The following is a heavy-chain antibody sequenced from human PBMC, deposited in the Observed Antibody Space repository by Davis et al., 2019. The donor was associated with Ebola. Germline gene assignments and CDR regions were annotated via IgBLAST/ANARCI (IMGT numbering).Heavy chain of an antibody. Sequence: GGSLRLSCAASGFTVSSNHMSWVRQAPGKGLEWVSVIYDHSTAYADSVRGRFIISRDNSKNTLYLQMNSLRAEDTAVYYCARDKRSSWYGGMDVWGQGTTVTVSS. CDR1: GFTVSSNH. D-gene: IGHD6-19*01. CDR3: ARDKRSSWYGGMDV. V-gene: IGHV3-53*01. CDR2: IYDHST. J-gene: IGHJ6*02.